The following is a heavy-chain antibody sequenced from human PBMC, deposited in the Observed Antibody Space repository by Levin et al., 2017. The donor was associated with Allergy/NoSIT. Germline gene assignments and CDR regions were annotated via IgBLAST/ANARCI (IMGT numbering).Heavy chain of an antibody. CDR3: TKDDLFARGATYRYSGFDS. CDR2: IVDSGAST. V-gene: IGHV3-23*01. Sequence: LTCAASGFTFSSYALSWIRQAPGKGLEWVSGIVDSGASTYYADSVKGRFTISRDNSKNTLYLQMNSLRAEDTAMYYCTKDDLFARGATYRYSGFDSWGQGTLVTVSS. CDR1: GFTFSSYA. J-gene: IGHJ4*02. D-gene: IGHD3-10*01.